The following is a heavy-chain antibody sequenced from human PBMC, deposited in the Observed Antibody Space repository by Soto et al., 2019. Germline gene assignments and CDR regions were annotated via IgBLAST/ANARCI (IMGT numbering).Heavy chain of an antibody. Sequence: QVQLVQSGAEVKKPGSSVKVSCKASGGTFSSYAISWVRQAPGHGLEWMGGIIPIFGTANYAQKFQGRVTITTDESTSTAYMELSSLRSEDTAVYYCARDSGLGYCSSTSCYGFDYWGQGTLVTVSS. CDR1: GGTFSSYA. CDR2: IIPIFGTA. D-gene: IGHD2-2*01. J-gene: IGHJ4*02. V-gene: IGHV1-69*01. CDR3: ARDSGLGYCSSTSCYGFDY.